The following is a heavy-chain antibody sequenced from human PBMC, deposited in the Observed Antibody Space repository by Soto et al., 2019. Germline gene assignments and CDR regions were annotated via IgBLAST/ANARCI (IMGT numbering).Heavy chain of an antibody. D-gene: IGHD3-10*01. V-gene: IGHV4-59*01. J-gene: IGHJ4*02. CDR3: ARETMVRGVVSYYYFDY. CDR2: IYYSGST. CDR1: GGSISSYY. Sequence: PSETLSLTCTVSGGSISSYYWSWIRQPPGKGLEWIGYIYYSGSTNYNPSLKSRVTISVDTSKIQFSLKLSSVTAADTAVYYCARETMVRGVVSYYYFDYWGQGTLVTVSS.